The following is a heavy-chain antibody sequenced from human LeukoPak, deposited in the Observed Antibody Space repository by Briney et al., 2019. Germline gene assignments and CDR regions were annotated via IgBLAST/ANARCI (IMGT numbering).Heavy chain of an antibody. CDR3: ARVPRSYYYYYYMDV. CDR2: INHGGDT. V-gene: IGHV4-34*01. CDR1: GGSFSGYY. J-gene: IGHJ6*03. Sequence: SETLSLTCAVYGGSFSGYYWNWIRQPPGKGLEWIGEINHGGDTNYNPSLKSRVTMSADTSKNQFSLKLSSVTAADTAVYYCARVPRSYYYYYYMDVWGKGTTVTVSS.